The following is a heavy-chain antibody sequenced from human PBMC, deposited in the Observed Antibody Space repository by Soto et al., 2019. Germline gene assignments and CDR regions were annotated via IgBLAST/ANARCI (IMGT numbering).Heavy chain of an antibody. D-gene: IGHD3-22*01. J-gene: IGHJ4*02. V-gene: IGHV4-59*06. CDR2: ISYSGST. CDR1: GGSISNYY. CDR3: ARDALSRDSI. Sequence: SETLSLTCTVSGGSISNYYWTWIRQPPGKGLEWIGYISYSGSTYYNPSLESRVTISADTSKNQFSLKLSSVTAADTAVYYCARDALSRDSIWGQGTLVTVSS.